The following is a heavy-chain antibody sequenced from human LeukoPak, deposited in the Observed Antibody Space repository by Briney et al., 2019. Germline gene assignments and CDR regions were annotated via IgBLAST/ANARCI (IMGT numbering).Heavy chain of an antibody. V-gene: IGHV4-59*01. J-gene: IGHJ4*02. CDR3: ARGPSQDHFDY. Sequence: SETLSLTCAVSGGSIISYYWSWIRQPPGKGLEWIGYSYYNGSTNYNPSLKSRITISVDTSRNQFSLKLSSVTAADTAVYYCARGPSQDHFDYWGQGILVTVSS. CDR2: SYYNGST. CDR1: GGSIISYY.